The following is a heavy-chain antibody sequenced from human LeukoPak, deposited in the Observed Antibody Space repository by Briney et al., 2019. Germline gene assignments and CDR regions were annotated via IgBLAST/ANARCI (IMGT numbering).Heavy chain of an antibody. CDR2: ISSSSSTI. CDR1: GFTFTSYS. Sequence: GGSLRLSCAASGFTFTSYSMNWVRQAPGKGLEWVSYISSSSSTIYYADSVKGRFTVSRDNAKNSLYLQMNSLRAEDTAVYYCARDYSSGWYGYYFDYWGQGTLVTVSS. CDR3: ARDYSSGWYGYYFDY. V-gene: IGHV3-48*04. D-gene: IGHD6-19*01. J-gene: IGHJ4*02.